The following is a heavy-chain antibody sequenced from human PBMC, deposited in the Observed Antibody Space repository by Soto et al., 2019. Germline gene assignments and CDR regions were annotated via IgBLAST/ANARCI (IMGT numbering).Heavy chain of an antibody. J-gene: IGHJ4*02. Sequence: SETLSLTCTVSGGSISAYYWSWIRQPPGKGLEYIGYINYSGSTNYNPSLKSRVSLSVDTSKDQFSLELSSVTAADTAVYYCATGDTYYYDRSGHYDYWGQGTPVTVSS. CDR1: GGSISAYY. D-gene: IGHD3-22*01. CDR2: INYSGST. CDR3: ATGDTYYYDRSGHYDY. V-gene: IGHV4-59*12.